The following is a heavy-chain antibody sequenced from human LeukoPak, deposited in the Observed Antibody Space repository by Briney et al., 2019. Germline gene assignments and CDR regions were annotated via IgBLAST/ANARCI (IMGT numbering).Heavy chain of an antibody. V-gene: IGHV4-59*11. Sequence: PETLSLTCTVSGGSFTTHYWSWIRQPPGKGLEWIGYISYIGSTNYNPSLKSRVTISIDTSKNEVSLMLTSVTAADTAVYYCASDSISMNAFDAWGQGTRVTVSS. D-gene: IGHD3-22*01. CDR3: ASDSISMNAFDA. CDR1: GGSFTTHY. CDR2: ISYIGST. J-gene: IGHJ3*01.